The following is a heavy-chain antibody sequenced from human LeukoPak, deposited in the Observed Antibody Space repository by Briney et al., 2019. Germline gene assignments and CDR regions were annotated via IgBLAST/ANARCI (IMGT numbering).Heavy chain of an antibody. J-gene: IGHJ4*02. CDR2: MYYSGST. V-gene: IGHV4-59*08. D-gene: IGHD2-15*01. CDR3: VRSSTYHLFDD. Sequence: PETLSLTCTVSGGSISSYHCSWIRQPPGKGLEWIGYMYYSGSTNYNPSLKSRVTISVDMSKNQFSLKLSSVTAADTAVYYCVRSSTYHLFDDWGQGTLVTVSS. CDR1: GGSISSYH.